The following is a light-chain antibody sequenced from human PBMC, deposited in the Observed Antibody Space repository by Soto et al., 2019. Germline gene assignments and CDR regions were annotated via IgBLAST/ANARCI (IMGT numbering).Light chain of an antibody. J-gene: IGKJ5*01. Sequence: DIPMTQSPSTLSASVGDRVTITCRASQSIGDSLAWYQQKPGKAPYLLISDVSSLERGVPSRFSGSGSGTEFTLTISSLQSEDFAVYYCQQYTNWPPNTFGQGTRLEI. CDR2: DVS. CDR3: QQYTNWPPNT. V-gene: IGKV1-5*01. CDR1: QSIGDS.